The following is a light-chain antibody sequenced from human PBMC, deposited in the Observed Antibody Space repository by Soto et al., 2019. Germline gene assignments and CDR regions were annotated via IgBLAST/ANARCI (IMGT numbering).Light chain of an antibody. J-gene: IGKJ1*01. CDR2: KAS. CDR1: QSISSW. CDR3: QQYNSYSWT. Sequence: DIQMTQSPSTLSASVGDRVTITCRASQSISSWLAWYQQKPGKAPKLLIYKASSLESGVPSRFSGSGSGTEFTRTISSLQPEDFATYYCQQYNSYSWTVGQGTKVESK. V-gene: IGKV1-5*03.